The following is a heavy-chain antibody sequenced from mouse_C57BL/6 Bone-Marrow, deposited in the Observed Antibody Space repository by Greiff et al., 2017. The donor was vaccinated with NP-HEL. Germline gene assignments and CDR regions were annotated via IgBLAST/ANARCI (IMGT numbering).Heavy chain of an antibody. CDR2: INPSSGYT. V-gene: IGHV1-7*01. D-gene: IGHD2-5*01. Sequence: VQLQQSGAELAKPGASVKLSCKASGYTFTSYWMPWVNQRPGQGLEWIGYINPSSGYTKYNQKFKDKATLTADNASSTPYMQLNSLTYEDSAVYCGVYSNLVVWFAYGGQGTLVTVSA. J-gene: IGHJ3*01. CDR3: VYSNLVVWFAY. CDR1: GYTFTSYW.